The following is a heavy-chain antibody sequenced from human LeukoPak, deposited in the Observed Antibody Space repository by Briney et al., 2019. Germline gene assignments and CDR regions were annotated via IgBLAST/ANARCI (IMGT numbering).Heavy chain of an antibody. D-gene: IGHD6-6*01. CDR1: GFTFSSYS. CDR2: ISSSSSYI. CDR3: AASLEYSSSSGSNWFDP. Sequence: PGGSLRLSCAASGFTFSSYSMNWVRQAPGKGLEWVSSISSSSSYIYYADSVKGRFTISRDNAKNSLYLQMNSLRAEDTAVYYCAASLEYSSSSGSNWFDPWGQGTLVTVSS. V-gene: IGHV3-21*01. J-gene: IGHJ5*02.